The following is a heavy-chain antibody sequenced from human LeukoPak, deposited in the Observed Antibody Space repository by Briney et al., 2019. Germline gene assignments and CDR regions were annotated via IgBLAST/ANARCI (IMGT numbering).Heavy chain of an antibody. J-gene: IGHJ6*03. CDR1: DYSISSDYY. CDR2: INHSGNT. V-gene: IGHV4-38-2*02. CDR3: ARLAAAGRFTYYYMDV. D-gene: IGHD6-13*01. Sequence: PSETLSLTCTVFDYSISSDYYWGWIRQPPGKGLEWIGSINHSGNTYYSPSLKSRVTISVDTSMKQFSLKVTSVTAADTAMYYCARLAAAGRFTYYYMDVWGKGTTVTVSS.